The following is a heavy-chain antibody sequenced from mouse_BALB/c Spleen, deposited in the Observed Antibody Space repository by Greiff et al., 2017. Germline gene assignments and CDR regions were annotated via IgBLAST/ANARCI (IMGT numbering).Heavy chain of an antibody. J-gene: IGHJ4*01. Sequence: QVQLKQSGAELMKPGASVKISCKATGYTFSSYWIEWVKQRPGHGLEWIGEILPGSGSTNYNEKFKGKATFTADTSSNTAYMQLSSLTSEDSAVYYCARGWYPYYAMDYWGQGTSVTVSS. V-gene: IGHV1-9*01. CDR1: GYTFSSYW. D-gene: IGHD2-1*01. CDR3: ARGWYPYYAMDY. CDR2: ILPGSGST.